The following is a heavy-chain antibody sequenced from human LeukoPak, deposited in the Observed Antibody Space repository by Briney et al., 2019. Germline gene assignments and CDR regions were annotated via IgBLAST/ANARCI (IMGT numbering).Heavy chain of an antibody. CDR3: ARAVADKTFDY. CDR1: GGSISSGSYY. J-gene: IGHJ4*02. CDR2: IYTSGST. V-gene: IGHV4-61*02. Sequence: SETLSLTCTVSGGSISSGSYYWSWIRQPAGKGLEWIGRIYTSGSTNYNPSLKSRVTMSVDTSKNQFSLKLSSVTAADTAVYYCARAVADKTFDYWGPGTLVTVSS.